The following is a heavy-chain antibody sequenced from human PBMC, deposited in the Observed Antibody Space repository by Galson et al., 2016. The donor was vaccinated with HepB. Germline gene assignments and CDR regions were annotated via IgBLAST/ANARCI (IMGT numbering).Heavy chain of an antibody. CDR1: GASINSSDYY. CDR2: IYYTGST. J-gene: IGHJ4*02. V-gene: IGHV4-39*01. D-gene: IGHD4-17*01. Sequence: SETLSLTCTVSGASINSSDYYWGWIRQSPGKGLEWIGTIYYTGSTYYRPSLKSRVTISVDTSRKQFSLKLSSVTAADTAVYYCARHLYGAPVYGFDYWGQGTLVTVSS. CDR3: ARHLYGAPVYGFDY.